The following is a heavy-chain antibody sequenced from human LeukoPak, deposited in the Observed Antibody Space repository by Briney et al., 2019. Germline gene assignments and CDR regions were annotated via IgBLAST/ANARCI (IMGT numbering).Heavy chain of an antibody. CDR1: GYTFTSYD. CDR2: MNPNSGNT. J-gene: IGHJ5*02. V-gene: IGHV1-8*01. D-gene: IGHD2-2*01. Sequence: ASVKVSCKASGYTFTSYDINWVRQATGQGLELMGWMNPNSGNTGYAQKFQGRVTMTRNTSISTAYMELSSLRSEDTAVYYCARVRGPSKGILDIVVVPAANARTFDPWGQGTLVTVSS. CDR3: ARVRGPSKGILDIVVVPAANARTFDP.